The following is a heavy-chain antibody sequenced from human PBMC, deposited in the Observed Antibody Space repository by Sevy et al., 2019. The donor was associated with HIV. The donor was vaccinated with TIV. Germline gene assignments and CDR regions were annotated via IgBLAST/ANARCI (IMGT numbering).Heavy chain of an antibody. CDR2: IYYNGRT. J-gene: IGHJ6*02. CDR1: GDSISGYY. Sequence: SETLSLTCTVSGDSISGYYWSWIRQSPGKGLQWIGYIYYNGRTNYDPSLKSRVIISTDTSKNQFSLKLSSVTAADTAIYYCARAAENYYYAMDVWGQGTTVTVSS. V-gene: IGHV4-59*01. CDR3: ARAAENYYYAMDV.